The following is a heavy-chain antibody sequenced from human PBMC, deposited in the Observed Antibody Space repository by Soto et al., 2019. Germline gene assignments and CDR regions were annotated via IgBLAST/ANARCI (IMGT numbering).Heavy chain of an antibody. V-gene: IGHV1-69*02. CDR3: ATGALTFGGVLNA. CDR1: GATFSSST. J-gene: IGHJ4*02. CDR2: IIPMFGIT. Sequence: QVQLVQSGADVKKPGSSVKVSCKASGATFSSSTFTWVRQAPGQGLEWMGRIIPMFGITNSAQKFQGRLGITADESTNTVFMEMSSLRSDDTAIYYCATGALTFGGVLNAWGQGTLVNVSS. D-gene: IGHD3-16*01.